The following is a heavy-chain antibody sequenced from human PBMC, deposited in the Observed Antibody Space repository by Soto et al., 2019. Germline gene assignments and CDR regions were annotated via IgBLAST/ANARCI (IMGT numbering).Heavy chain of an antibody. CDR1: GGSISSSSDY. Sequence: PSETLSLTCTVSGGSISSSSDYWGWIRQPPGKGLEWIGSIYYSGSTYYNPSLKSRFTISVDTSKNQFSLKLSSVTAADTAVYYCARMRRPMARGVIIKGNWFDPWGQGXLVTVSS. V-gene: IGHV4-39*01. CDR2: IYYSGST. J-gene: IGHJ5*02. CDR3: ARMRRPMARGVIIKGNWFDP. D-gene: IGHD3-10*01.